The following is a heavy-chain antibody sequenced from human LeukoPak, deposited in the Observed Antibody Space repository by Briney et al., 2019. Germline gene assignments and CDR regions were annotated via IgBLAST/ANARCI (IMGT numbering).Heavy chain of an antibody. CDR1: GYTFTGYY. Sequence: ASVKVSCKASGYTFTGYYMHWVRQAPGQGLEWMGWINPNSGGTNYAQKFQGWVTMTRDTSISTAYMELSRLRSDDTAVYYCARAVSSGWLSLYWCFDLWGRGTLVTVSS. D-gene: IGHD6-19*01. CDR2: INPNSGGT. V-gene: IGHV1-2*04. J-gene: IGHJ2*01. CDR3: ARAVSSGWLSLYWCFDL.